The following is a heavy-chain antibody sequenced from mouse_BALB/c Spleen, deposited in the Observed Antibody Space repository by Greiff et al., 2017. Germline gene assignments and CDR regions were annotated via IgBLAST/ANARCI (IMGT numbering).Heavy chain of an antibody. Sequence: DVKLVESGPDLVKPSQSLSLTCTVTGYSITSGYSWHWIRQFPGNKLEWMGYIHYSGSTNYNPSLKSRISITRDTSKNQFFLQLNSVTTEDTATYYCATRESYYGPLPYWGQGTLVTVSA. CDR2: IHYSGST. J-gene: IGHJ3*01. CDR3: ATRESYYGPLPY. D-gene: IGHD2-1*01. CDR1: GYSITSGYS. V-gene: IGHV3-1*02.